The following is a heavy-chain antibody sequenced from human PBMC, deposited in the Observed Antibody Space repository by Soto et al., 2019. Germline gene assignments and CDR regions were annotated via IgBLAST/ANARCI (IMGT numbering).Heavy chain of an antibody. CDR2: ISNNADAT. CDR3: AQLALWFGEFGRGY. D-gene: IGHD3-10*01. Sequence: VGSLRLSCEAPGINFRSFAMSWVRQAPGKGLQWVASISNNADATYYADSVKGRFHISRDNSKRTVFLEMNSLRVEDTAVYYCAQLALWFGEFGRGYWGQGALVTVS. J-gene: IGHJ4*02. CDR1: GINFRSFA. V-gene: IGHV3-23*01.